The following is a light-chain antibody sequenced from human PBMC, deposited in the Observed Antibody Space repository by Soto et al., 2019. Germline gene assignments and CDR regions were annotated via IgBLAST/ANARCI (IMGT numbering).Light chain of an antibody. CDR1: QSVGNN. CDR3: QQYGDWPLT. CDR2: ATS. J-gene: IGKJ4*01. V-gene: IGKV3-15*01. Sequence: EIVVTQSPATLSVSPGERATLSCRASQSVGNNFAWYQQKPGQAPRLLIFATSTRATGVPDRFSGSGSGTEFTLTISSLQSEDFAVYYCQQYGDWPLTLGGGAKVEIE.